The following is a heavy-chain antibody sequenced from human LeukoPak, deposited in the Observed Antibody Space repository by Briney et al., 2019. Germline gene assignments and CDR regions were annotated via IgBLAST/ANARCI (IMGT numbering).Heavy chain of an antibody. J-gene: IGHJ4*02. CDR1: GGSISGYY. CDR2: IYYSGST. CDR3: ARRGDDSSGYYPW. Sequence: SETLSLTCTVSGGSISGYYWSWIRQPPGKGLEWIDYIYYSGSTNYNPSLKSRVTISVDTSKNQFSLKLSSVTAADTAVYYCARRGDDSSGYYPWWGQGTLVTVSS. D-gene: IGHD3-22*01. V-gene: IGHV4-59*01.